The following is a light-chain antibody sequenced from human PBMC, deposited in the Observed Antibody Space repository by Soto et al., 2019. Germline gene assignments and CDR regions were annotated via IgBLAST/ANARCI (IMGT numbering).Light chain of an antibody. CDR1: SSDIGGYNY. J-gene: IGLJ2*01. CDR2: DVS. V-gene: IGLV2-14*03. Sequence: QSALTQPASVSESPGQSITISCTGTSSDIGGYNYVSWYQQHPGKAPKLVIYDVSSRPSGVSNRFSGSKSGNTASLTISGLQTEDEADYYCSSYTSSSTLVFGGGTKLTVL. CDR3: SSYTSSSTLV.